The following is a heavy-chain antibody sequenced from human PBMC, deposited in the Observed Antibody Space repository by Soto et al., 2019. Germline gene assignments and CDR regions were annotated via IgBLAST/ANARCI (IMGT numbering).Heavy chain of an antibody. CDR2: VYYSGGT. Sequence: WGTLYLTGTVSGDSMYSIIYYWAWIRQLPGKGLERNGSVYYSGGTQYNPSLKSLVTMSVDPSKNQLYRKLRSVTAAYTAVYYCARSSSRALRTLEWVDPLDCWGQGTPVTVSS. D-gene: IGHD3-3*01. CDR3: ARSSSRALRTLEWVDPLDC. J-gene: IGHJ4*02. CDR1: GDSMYSIIYY. V-gene: IGHV4-39*01.